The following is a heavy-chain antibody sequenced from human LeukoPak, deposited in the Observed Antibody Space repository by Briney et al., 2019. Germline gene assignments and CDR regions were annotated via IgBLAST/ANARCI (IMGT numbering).Heavy chain of an antibody. V-gene: IGHV1-18*01. CDR3: ARDMLGYCSSTSCYLVFDY. Sequence: ASVKVSCKASGYTFTSYGISWVRQAPGQGLEWMGWISAYNGNTNYAQKLQGRVTMTTDTSTSTAYMELRSLRSDDTAMYYCARDMLGYCSSTSCYLVFDYWGQGTLVTVSS. CDR2: ISAYNGNT. J-gene: IGHJ4*02. CDR1: GYTFTSYG. D-gene: IGHD2-2*01.